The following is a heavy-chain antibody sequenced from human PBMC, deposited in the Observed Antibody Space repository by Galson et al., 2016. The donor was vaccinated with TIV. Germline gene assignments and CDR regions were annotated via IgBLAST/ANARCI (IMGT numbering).Heavy chain of an antibody. CDR1: GYSFINHE. CDR2: MNPYSGNT. D-gene: IGHD3-16*01. CDR3: ARAVGGNWFDP. V-gene: IGHV1-8*02. Sequence: SVKVSCKASGYSFINHEINWVRQATGQGLEWMGWMNPYSGNTGYAQKFQGRVTMTRNTAISTAYMELNSLTSEDTAVYYSARAVGGNWFDPWGQGTLVTVSS. J-gene: IGHJ5*02.